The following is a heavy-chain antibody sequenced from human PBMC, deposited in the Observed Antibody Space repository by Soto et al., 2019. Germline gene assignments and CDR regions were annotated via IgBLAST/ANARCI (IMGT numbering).Heavy chain of an antibody. CDR1: GGSFSGYY. J-gene: IGHJ4*02. Sequence: QVQLQQWGAGLLKPSETLSLTCAVYGGSFSGYYWSWIRQPPGKGLEWIGEINHSGSTNYNPSLKSRVTTSVDTSKNQFSLKLSSVTAADTAVYYCARGGGDYGGYYFDSWGQGTLVTVSS. V-gene: IGHV4-34*01. CDR2: INHSGST. D-gene: IGHD4-17*01. CDR3: ARGGGDYGGYYFDS.